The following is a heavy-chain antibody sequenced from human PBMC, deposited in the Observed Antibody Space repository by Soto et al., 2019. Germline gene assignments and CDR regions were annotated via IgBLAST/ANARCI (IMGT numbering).Heavy chain of an antibody. J-gene: IGHJ4*02. V-gene: IGHV2-5*02. Sequence: QITLNESGPTVVRPTETLTLTCRFSGFSLTTSGVGVGWIRQSPGKAPEWPALIYWDDDKRYSASLKSRHTITKDTSKNQVVLTVSDLDPTDTATYYCAHRVLRTVFGLVTTTAIYFDFWGQGTPVAVSS. CDR3: AHRVLRTVFGLVTTTAIYFDF. D-gene: IGHD3-3*01. CDR2: IYWDDDK. CDR1: GFSLTTSGVG.